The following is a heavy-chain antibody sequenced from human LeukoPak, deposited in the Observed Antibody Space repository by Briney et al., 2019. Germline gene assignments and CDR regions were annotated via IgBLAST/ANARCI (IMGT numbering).Heavy chain of an antibody. CDR3: ARVYPPDPAMVGTYYYFDY. D-gene: IGHD5-18*01. Sequence: SETLSLTCTVSGDSISSGDYYWSWIRQPPGKGLEWIAYIYYSGSTNYNPSLKSRVTISVDTSKSLFSLKLNSVTAADTAVYYCARVYPPDPAMVGTYYYFDYWGQGTLVTVSS. CDR2: IYYSGST. CDR1: GDSISSGDYY. J-gene: IGHJ4*02. V-gene: IGHV4-61*08.